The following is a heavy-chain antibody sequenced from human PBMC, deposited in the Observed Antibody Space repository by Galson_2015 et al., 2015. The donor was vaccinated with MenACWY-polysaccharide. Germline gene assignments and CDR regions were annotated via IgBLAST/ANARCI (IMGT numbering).Heavy chain of an antibody. CDR1: GSTFSSFD. CDR2: IGTGGDT. V-gene: IGHV3-13*01. CDR3: ARDRPDSGPGPFDY. D-gene: IGHD1-26*01. J-gene: IGHJ4*02. Sequence: SLRLSCAASGSTFSSFDMHWVRHVIGKGLEWVAAIGTGGDTYYSGSVKGRFTISRENAKNSLYLQMNSLRDDDTAVYYCARDRPDSGPGPFDYWGQGTLVTVSS.